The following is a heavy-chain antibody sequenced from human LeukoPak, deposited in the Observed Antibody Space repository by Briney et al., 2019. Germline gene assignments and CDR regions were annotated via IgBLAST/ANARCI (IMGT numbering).Heavy chain of an antibody. J-gene: IGHJ4*02. D-gene: IGHD5-18*01. Sequence: GGSLRLSCVASGFTFSSYDMHWVRQVTGKGLEWVSAIGTLGNTYYSGSVKGRFTISRDNAKNSLYLQMNSLRAEDTAVYYCARRTEETAMVTDEPFDYWGQGTLVTVSS. CDR2: IGTLGNT. V-gene: IGHV3-13*01. CDR3: ARRTEETAMVTDEPFDY. CDR1: GFTFSSYD.